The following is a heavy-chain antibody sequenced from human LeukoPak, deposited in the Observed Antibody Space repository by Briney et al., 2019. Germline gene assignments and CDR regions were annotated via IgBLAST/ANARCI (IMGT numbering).Heavy chain of an antibody. Sequence: SETLSLTCTVSGGSISSDNYYWGWIRQPPGKGLEWIGSIYYSVNTYYNPSLKSRVTISVDTSKNQFSLKLSSVTAADTAVYYCARARGYCTNGVCYTGYFQHWGQGTLVTVSS. V-gene: IGHV4-39*07. CDR1: GGSISSDNYY. CDR3: ARARGYCTNGVCYTGYFQH. D-gene: IGHD2-8*01. J-gene: IGHJ1*01. CDR2: IYYSVNT.